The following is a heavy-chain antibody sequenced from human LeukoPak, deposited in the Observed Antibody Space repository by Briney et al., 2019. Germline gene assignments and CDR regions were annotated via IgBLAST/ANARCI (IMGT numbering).Heavy chain of an antibody. J-gene: IGHJ3*01. CDR1: GFTFDDYA. D-gene: IGHD3-10*01. Sequence: GRSLRLSCAASGFTFDDYAMHWVRQAPGKGLEWVSGISWNSGSIGYADSVKGRFTISRDNAKNSLYLQMSSLRAEDTALYYCAKGGSGSYSLDAFDVWGQGTMVTVSS. CDR2: ISWNSGSI. V-gene: IGHV3-9*01. CDR3: AKGGSGSYSLDAFDV.